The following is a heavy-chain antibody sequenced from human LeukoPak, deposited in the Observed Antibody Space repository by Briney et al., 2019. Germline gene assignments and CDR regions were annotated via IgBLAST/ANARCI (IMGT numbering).Heavy chain of an antibody. CDR3: ARVRDYYDSSGYSPCDY. J-gene: IGHJ4*02. Sequence: ASVKVSCKASGYTFTSYGISWVRQAPGQGLEWMGWISAYNGNTNYAQKLQGRVTMTTDTSTSIAYMELRSLRSDDTAVYYCARVRDYYDSSGYSPCDYWGQGTLVTVSS. V-gene: IGHV1-18*01. CDR2: ISAYNGNT. CDR1: GYTFTSYG. D-gene: IGHD3-22*01.